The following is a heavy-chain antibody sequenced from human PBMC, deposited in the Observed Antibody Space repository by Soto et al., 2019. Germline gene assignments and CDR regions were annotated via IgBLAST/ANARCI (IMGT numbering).Heavy chain of an antibody. J-gene: IGHJ5*02. CDR2: IKQDGSEK. CDR1: GFTFSSYL. D-gene: IGHD5-18*01. CDR3: ARDHAPATAMVTSWP. V-gene: IGHV3-7*01. Sequence: HPWGSLRLSCAASGFTFSSYLMSWVRQAPGKGLEWVANIKQDGSEKYYVDSVKGRFTISRDNAKNSLYLQMNSLRAEDTAVYYCARDHAPATAMVTSWPWGQGPLVT.